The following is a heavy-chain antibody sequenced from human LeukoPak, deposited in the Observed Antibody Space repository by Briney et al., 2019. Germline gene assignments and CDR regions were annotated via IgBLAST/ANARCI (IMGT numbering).Heavy chain of an antibody. CDR3: ARELFGGYSYGYVFY. CDR1: GYTFTGYY. Sequence: ASVKVSCKASGYTFTGYYIHWVRQAPGQGREWMGWINPNSGGTNYGQKFQGRVAMTRDTSITTSYMELSSLTSDDTAVYYCARELFGGYSYGYVFYWGQGTLVTVSS. V-gene: IGHV1-2*02. D-gene: IGHD5-18*01. J-gene: IGHJ4*02. CDR2: INPNSGGT.